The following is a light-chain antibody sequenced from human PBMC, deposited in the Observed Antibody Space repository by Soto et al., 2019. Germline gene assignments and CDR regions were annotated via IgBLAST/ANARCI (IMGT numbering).Light chain of an antibody. Sequence: EIVLTQSPATLSLSPGERATLSCRASQSVSSYLAWYQQKPGQAPRLLIYDASNRATGIPARFSGSGSGTDFTLTISSLETEDFAVYYCQQRSNWRWTFGQGTKVELK. CDR3: QQRSNWRWT. CDR2: DAS. J-gene: IGKJ1*01. V-gene: IGKV3-11*01. CDR1: QSVSSY.